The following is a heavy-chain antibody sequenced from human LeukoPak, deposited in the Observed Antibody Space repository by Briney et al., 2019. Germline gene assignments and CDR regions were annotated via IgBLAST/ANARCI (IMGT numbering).Heavy chain of an antibody. J-gene: IGHJ4*02. CDR1: GFTFRTYA. Sequence: GGSLRLSCAASGFTFRTYAMNWVRQAPGKGLEWVAVVSDDGSNKYYADSVKGRFTLSRDNSKNTLCLQMNSLRAEDTAVYYCAKEIWPTVTTPGHTHFDYWGQGTLVTVSS. CDR2: VSDDGSNK. V-gene: IGHV3-30*04. D-gene: IGHD4-17*01. CDR3: AKEIWPTVTTPGHTHFDY.